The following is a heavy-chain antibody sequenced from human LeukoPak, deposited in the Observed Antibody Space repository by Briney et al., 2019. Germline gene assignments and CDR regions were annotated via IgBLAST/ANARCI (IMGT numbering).Heavy chain of an antibody. Sequence: SETLSLTCTVSGGSISDYYWSWVRLPPGKGLEYIGYIHNDVPTNYSPSLNSRVTISLDASKNQFSLKLTSVTAADSAVYYCVAMSLTRFDPWGQGALVTVSS. CDR3: VAMSLTRFDP. V-gene: IGHV4-59*01. J-gene: IGHJ5*02. CDR1: GGSISDYY. CDR2: IHNDVPT.